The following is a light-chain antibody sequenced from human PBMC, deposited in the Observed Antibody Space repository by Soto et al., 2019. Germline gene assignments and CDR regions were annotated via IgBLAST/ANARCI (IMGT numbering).Light chain of an antibody. CDR3: QQYGSATGWT. V-gene: IGKV3-20*01. J-gene: IGKJ1*01. CDR1: QSVSSSY. Sequence: DIVLTQSPGTLSLSPGERATLSCGASQSVSSSYLAWYQQEPGQAPRLLIYGASSRATGIPDRFSGSGSGTDFTLTISRLEPEDFAVYYCQQYGSATGWTFGQGTKV. CDR2: GAS.